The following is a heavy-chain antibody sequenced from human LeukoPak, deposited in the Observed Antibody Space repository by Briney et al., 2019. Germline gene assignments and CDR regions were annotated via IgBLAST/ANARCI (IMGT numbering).Heavy chain of an antibody. CDR3: ARVKHRQPAGAFDI. CDR2: ISSSSSYI. D-gene: IGHD6-13*01. J-gene: IGHJ3*02. V-gene: IGHV3-21*01. CDR1: GFTFSSYA. Sequence: GGSLRLSCAASGFTFSSYAMSWVRQAPGKGLEWVSSISSSSSYIYYADSVKGRFTISRDNAKNSLYLQMNSLRAEDTAVYYCARVKHRQPAGAFDIWGQGTMVTVSS.